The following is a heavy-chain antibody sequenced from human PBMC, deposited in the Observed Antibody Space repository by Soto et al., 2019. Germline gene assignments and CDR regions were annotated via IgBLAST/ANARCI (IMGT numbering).Heavy chain of an antibody. D-gene: IGHD5-18*01. CDR3: ARDWGPQLWFFDY. Sequence: VQLVESGGGVVQPGRSLRLSCAASGFTFSSYAMHWVRQAPGKGLEWVAVISYDGSNKYYADSVKGRFTISRDNSKNTLYLQMNSLRAEDTAVYYCARDWGPQLWFFDYWGQGTLVTVSS. J-gene: IGHJ4*02. V-gene: IGHV3-30-3*01. CDR1: GFTFSSYA. CDR2: ISYDGSNK.